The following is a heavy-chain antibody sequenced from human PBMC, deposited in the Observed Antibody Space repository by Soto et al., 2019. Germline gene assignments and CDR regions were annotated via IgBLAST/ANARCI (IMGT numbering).Heavy chain of an antibody. CDR2: IKSKTDGGTT. J-gene: IGHJ4*02. CDR3: TTDPRPKSWRSYGDLSENFDY. V-gene: IGHV3-15*01. Sequence: GGSLRLSCAASGFTFSNAWMSWVRQAPGKGLEWVGRIKSKTDGGTTDYAAPVKGRFTISRDDSKNTLYLQMNSLKTEDTAVYYCTTDPRPKSWRSYGDLSENFDYWGQGTLVTVSS. D-gene: IGHD4-17*01. CDR1: GFTFSNAW.